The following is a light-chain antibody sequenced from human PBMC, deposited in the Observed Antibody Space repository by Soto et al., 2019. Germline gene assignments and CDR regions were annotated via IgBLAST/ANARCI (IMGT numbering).Light chain of an antibody. V-gene: IGLV2-8*01. J-gene: IGLJ1*01. CDR3: SSYAGSNNYV. Sequence: QSALTQPPSASGSRGQSVTISCTGTSSDVGGYKYVSWYQQHPGKAPKLIIYEVSKRPSGVPDRFSGSKSGNTASLTVSGLQAEDEADYYCSSYAGSNNYVFGTGTKVTVL. CDR1: SSDVGGYKY. CDR2: EVS.